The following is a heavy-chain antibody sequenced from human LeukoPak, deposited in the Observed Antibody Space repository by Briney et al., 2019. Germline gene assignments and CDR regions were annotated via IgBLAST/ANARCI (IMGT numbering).Heavy chain of an antibody. D-gene: IGHD3-22*01. Sequence: QAGGSLRLSCAASGFTFSSYSMNWVRQAPGKGLEWVSSISSSSSYIYYADSVKGRFTISRDNSKNTVYLQMNSLRAEDTAIYYCVKHSHDGSAPYYEVQLDYWGQGTLVTVSS. J-gene: IGHJ4*02. V-gene: IGHV3-21*04. CDR2: ISSSSSYI. CDR1: GFTFSSYS. CDR3: VKHSHDGSAPYYEVQLDY.